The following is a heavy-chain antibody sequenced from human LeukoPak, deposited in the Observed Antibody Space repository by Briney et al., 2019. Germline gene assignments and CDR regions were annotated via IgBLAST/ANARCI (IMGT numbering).Heavy chain of an antibody. CDR2: IYTSGST. CDR3: ARVRSELGYYYMDA. D-gene: IGHD6-13*01. Sequence: PSQTLSLTCTVSGGSISSGSYYWSWIRQPAGKGLEWIGRIYTSGSTNYNPSLKSRVTISVDTSKNQFSLKLSSVTAADTAVYYCARVRSELGYYYMDAWGKGTTVTVSS. J-gene: IGHJ6*03. CDR1: GGSISSGSYY. V-gene: IGHV4-61*02.